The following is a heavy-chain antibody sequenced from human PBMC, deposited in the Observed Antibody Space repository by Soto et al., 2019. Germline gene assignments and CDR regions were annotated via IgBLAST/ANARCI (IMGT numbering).Heavy chain of an antibody. J-gene: IGHJ4*02. V-gene: IGHV3-33*01. CDR2: IWYDGSNK. Sequence: GGSLRLSCAASGFTFSSYGMHWVRQAPGKGLEWVAVIWYDGSNKYYADSVKGRFTISRDNSKNTLYLQMNSLRAEDTAVYYCARRSIMITSRESDYWGQGTLVTVSS. CDR1: GFTFSSYG. D-gene: IGHD3-16*01. CDR3: ARRSIMITSRESDY.